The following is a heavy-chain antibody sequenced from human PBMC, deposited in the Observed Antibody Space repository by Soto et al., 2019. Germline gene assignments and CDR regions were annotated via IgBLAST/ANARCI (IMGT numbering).Heavy chain of an antibody. CDR2: ISSSSSYT. V-gene: IGHV3-11*06. D-gene: IGHD1-26*01. J-gene: IGHJ4*02. Sequence: QVQLVESGGGLVKPGGSLRLSCAASGFTFSDYYMSWIRQAPGKGLEWVSYISSSSSYTNYADSVKGRFTISRDNAKNSLYLQMNSLRAEDTAVYYCARWVDLGGSYPWYFDYWGQGTLVTVSS. CDR3: ARWVDLGGSYPWYFDY. CDR1: GFTFSDYY.